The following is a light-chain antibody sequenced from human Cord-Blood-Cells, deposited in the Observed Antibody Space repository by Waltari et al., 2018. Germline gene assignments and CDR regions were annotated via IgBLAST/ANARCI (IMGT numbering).Light chain of an antibody. Sequence: QSVMTQPPSVSEAPRQRVTISCSGSSSNIGTNAVNWYQLPPGKAPKLLIYYDDLLPSGVSDRFSGSKSGPSASLAISGLQSEDEADYYCAAWDDSLNGVVFGGGTKLTVL. J-gene: IGLJ2*01. CDR1: SSNIGTNA. CDR3: AAWDDSLNGVV. CDR2: YDD. V-gene: IGLV1-36*01.